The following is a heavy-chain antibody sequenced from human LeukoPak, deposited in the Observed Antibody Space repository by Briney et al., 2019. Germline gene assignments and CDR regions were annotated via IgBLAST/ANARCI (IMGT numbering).Heavy chain of an antibody. V-gene: IGHV3-23*01. CDR2: ITGSGDGT. J-gene: IGHJ4*02. D-gene: IGHD3-10*01. CDR3: AKERASGNYWGYFDS. CDR1: GFNFTTYA. Sequence: GGSLRLSCAASGFNFTTYAMSWVRQAPGKGLGWVSAITGSGDGTFSAGSVKGRFIISRDNYKNILYLQMDSVRAEDTALYYCAKERASGNYWGYFDSWGQGTLVTVSS.